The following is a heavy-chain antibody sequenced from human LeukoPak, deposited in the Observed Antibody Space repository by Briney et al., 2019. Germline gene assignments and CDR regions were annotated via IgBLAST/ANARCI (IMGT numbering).Heavy chain of an antibody. J-gene: IGHJ4*02. CDR3: ARVGYYYDSSGYYPLDY. V-gene: IGHV3-21*01. D-gene: IGHD3-22*01. CDR1: GFTFSSYT. Sequence: GGSLRLSCAASGFTFSSYTMNWVRQAPGKGLEWVSSISSSSSYIYYADSVKGRFTISRDNAKNSLYLQMNSLRAGDTAVYYCARVGYYYDSSGYYPLDYWGQGTLVTVSS. CDR2: ISSSSSYI.